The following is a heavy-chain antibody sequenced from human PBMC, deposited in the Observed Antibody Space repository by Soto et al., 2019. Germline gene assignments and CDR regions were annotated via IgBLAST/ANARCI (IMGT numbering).Heavy chain of an antibody. Sequence: QVQLVASGGGVVQPGRSLRLSCAASGFTFSSYGMHWVRQAPGKGLEWVAVIWYDGSNKYYADSVKGRFTISRDNSKNTLYLQMNSLRAEDTAVYYCARDMGGPYDYYYGMDVWGQGTTVTVSS. CDR3: ARDMGGPYDYYYGMDV. D-gene: IGHD1-26*01. CDR1: GFTFSSYG. J-gene: IGHJ6*02. CDR2: IWYDGSNK. V-gene: IGHV3-33*01.